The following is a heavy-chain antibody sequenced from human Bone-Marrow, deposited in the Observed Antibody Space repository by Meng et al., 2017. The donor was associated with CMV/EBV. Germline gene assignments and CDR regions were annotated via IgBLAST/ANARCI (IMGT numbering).Heavy chain of an antibody. J-gene: IGHJ4*02. V-gene: IGHV3-23*03. CDR2: IYSGGSST. CDR1: GFTFSSYA. CDR3: TPQLGGVGTY. D-gene: IGHD2-21*02. Sequence: GESLKISCAASGFTFSSYAMSWVRQTPGKGLEWVSVIYSGGSSTYYADSVKGRFTISRDNAKNTMYVQMNSLRGEDTAVYYCTPQLGGVGTYWGQGTVVTVSS.